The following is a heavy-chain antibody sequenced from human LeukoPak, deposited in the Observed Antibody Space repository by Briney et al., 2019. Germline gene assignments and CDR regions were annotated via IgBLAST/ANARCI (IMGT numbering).Heavy chain of an antibody. D-gene: IGHD2-15*01. Sequence: PGGSLRLSCAASGFTFSSYWMSWVRQAPGKGLEWVANIKQDGSEKYYVDSVKGRFTISRDNAKNSLYLQMNSLRAEDTAVYFCAKEGCSGGSCSEYFQHWGQGALVTVSS. CDR2: IKQDGSEK. J-gene: IGHJ1*01. CDR1: GFTFSSYW. CDR3: AKEGCSGGSCSEYFQH. V-gene: IGHV3-7*01.